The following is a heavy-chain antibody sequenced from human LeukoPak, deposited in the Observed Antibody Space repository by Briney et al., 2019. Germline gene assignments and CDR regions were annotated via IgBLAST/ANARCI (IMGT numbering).Heavy chain of an antibody. Sequence: SETLSLTCTVSGGSISSYYWSWIRQPPGKGLEWIGYIYYSGSTNYNPSLKSRVTISVDTSKNQSSLKLSSVTAADTAVYYCARDVNYYYMDVWGKGTTVTVSS. CDR1: GGSISSYY. J-gene: IGHJ6*03. CDR3: ARDVNYYYMDV. CDR2: IYYSGST. V-gene: IGHV4-59*01.